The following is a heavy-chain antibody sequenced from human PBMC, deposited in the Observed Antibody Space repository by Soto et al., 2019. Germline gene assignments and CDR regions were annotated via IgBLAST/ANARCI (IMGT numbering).Heavy chain of an antibody. Sequence: ASLKVSCKASGYTFTSYAMHWVRQAPGQRLEWMGWINAGNGNTKYSQKFQGRVTITRDTSASTAYMELSSLRSEDTAVYYCARDPLGWLGDYYYYGMDVWGQGTTVTVSS. J-gene: IGHJ6*02. V-gene: IGHV1-3*01. CDR3: ARDPLGWLGDYYYYGMDV. CDR2: INAGNGNT. CDR1: GYTFTSYA. D-gene: IGHD6-19*01.